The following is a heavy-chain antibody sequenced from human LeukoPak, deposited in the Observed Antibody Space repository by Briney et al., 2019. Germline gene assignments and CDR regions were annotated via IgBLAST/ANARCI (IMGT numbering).Heavy chain of an antibody. CDR2: ISNDGSNK. Sequence: PGRSLRLSCVASGFTFSSYGMHWVRQAPGKGLEWVAVISNDGSNKYYADSVKGRFTISRDNSKNTLYLQMNSLKDEDTAVYYCAKDSHWILFDDWGQGTLVTVSS. CDR3: AKDSHWILFDD. V-gene: IGHV3-30*18. CDR1: GFTFSSYG. J-gene: IGHJ4*02. D-gene: IGHD2-2*03.